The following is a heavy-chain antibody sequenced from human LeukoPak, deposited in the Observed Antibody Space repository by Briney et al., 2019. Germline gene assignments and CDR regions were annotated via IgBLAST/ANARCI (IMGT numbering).Heavy chain of an antibody. V-gene: IGHV3-53*01. Sequence: GGSLRLSCAASGLSVRANYMSWVRQAPVQGLEWVSAIYSGGTTYYADSVKGRFTISRDNSKNTLYLQMSSLRVEDTAVYFCARGILAAGSTGYFDYWGQGTLVTVSS. J-gene: IGHJ4*02. CDR3: ARGILAAGSTGYFDY. CDR1: GLSVRANY. D-gene: IGHD6-13*01. CDR2: IYSGGTT.